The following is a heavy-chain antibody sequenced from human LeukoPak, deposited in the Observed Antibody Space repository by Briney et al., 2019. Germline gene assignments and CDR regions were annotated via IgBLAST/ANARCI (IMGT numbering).Heavy chain of an antibody. Sequence: GGSLRLPCAASGFTFSSYWMSWVRQAPGMGLEWVANIKQDGREKYYVDSVKGRFPISRDNAKNSLYVQMNSLSAEDTAGYYCARRYDIFDYWGQGTLVTVSS. CDR1: GFTFSSYW. V-gene: IGHV3-7*01. J-gene: IGHJ4*02. D-gene: IGHD3-9*01. CDR2: IKQDGREK. CDR3: ARRYDIFDY.